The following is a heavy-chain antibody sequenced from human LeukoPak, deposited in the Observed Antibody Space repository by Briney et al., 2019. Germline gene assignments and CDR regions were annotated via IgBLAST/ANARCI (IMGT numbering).Heavy chain of an antibody. CDR3: ARSVSYYPQFDY. D-gene: IGHD3-10*01. CDR1: GYAFTGYY. J-gene: IGHJ4*02. CDR2: INPNSGGT. Sequence: ASVKDSCKASGYAFTGYYMQWVRQDPGQGLEWMGRINPNSGGTNYAQKFQGRVTMTRDTSISTAYMELSRLRSDDTAVYYCARSVSYYPQFDYWGQGTLVTVSS. V-gene: IGHV1-2*06.